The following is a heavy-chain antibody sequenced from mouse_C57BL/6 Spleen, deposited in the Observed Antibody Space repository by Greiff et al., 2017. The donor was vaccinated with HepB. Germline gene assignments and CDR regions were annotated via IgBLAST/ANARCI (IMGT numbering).Heavy chain of an antibody. Sequence: EVNVVESGGGLVKPGGSLKLSCAASGFTFSDYGMHWVRQAPEKGLEWVAYISSGSSTIYYADTVKGRFTISRDNAKNTLFLQMTSLRSEDTAMYYCARRDYYSNYHYFDYWGQGTTLTVSS. V-gene: IGHV5-17*01. J-gene: IGHJ2*01. CDR3: ARRDYYSNYHYFDY. D-gene: IGHD2-5*01. CDR2: ISSGSSTI. CDR1: GFTFSDYG.